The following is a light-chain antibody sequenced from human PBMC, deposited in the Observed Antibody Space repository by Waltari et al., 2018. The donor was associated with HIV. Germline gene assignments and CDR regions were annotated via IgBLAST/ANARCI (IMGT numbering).Light chain of an antibody. J-gene: IGKJ4*01. Sequence: DIVMTQSPDSLAVSLGARATVTCTSSRTVLYHRNYLAWYQQKPGPAPKVLIYWASTREFGVPDRSSGSGYGTDFSLTISRVQADDVAIYYCQQYYTLRSTFGGGTKIEI. V-gene: IGKV4-1*01. CDR1: RTVLYHRNY. CDR3: QQYYTLRST. CDR2: WAS.